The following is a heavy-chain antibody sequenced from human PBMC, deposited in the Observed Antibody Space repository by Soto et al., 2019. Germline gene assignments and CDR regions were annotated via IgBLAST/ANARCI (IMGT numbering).Heavy chain of an antibody. V-gene: IGHV1-18*01. CDR2: ISDYNGNT. D-gene: IGHD3-10*01. Sequence: QVQLVQSGAEVKKPGASVKVSCKTSGYIFHNYGISWVRQAPGQGLEWMGWISDYNGNTKYAQKFQGRVTMATDTSTRTAYMELRSLRSDDTAVYYCAREGYYSGSESYPPPRYYGMDVWGQGTTVTVSS. J-gene: IGHJ6*02. CDR1: GYIFHNYG. CDR3: AREGYYSGSESYPPPRYYGMDV.